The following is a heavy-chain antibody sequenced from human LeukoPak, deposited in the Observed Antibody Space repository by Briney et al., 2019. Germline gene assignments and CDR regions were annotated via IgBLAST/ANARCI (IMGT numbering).Heavy chain of an antibody. CDR2: INSDGSST. CDR3: AKDKRSGDYYYYGMDV. CDR1: GFSLSSYR. V-gene: IGHV3-74*01. D-gene: IGHD3-10*01. J-gene: IGHJ6*02. Sequence: GGSLRLSCAASGFSLSSYRMHWVRQTPGKGPVWVSRINSDGSSTSYADSVKGRFTISRDNSKNTLYLQMNSLRAEDTAVYYCAKDKRSGDYYYYGMDVWGQGTTVTVSS.